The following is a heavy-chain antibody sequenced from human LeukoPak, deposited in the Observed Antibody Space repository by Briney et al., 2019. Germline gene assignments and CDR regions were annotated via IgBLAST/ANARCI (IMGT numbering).Heavy chain of an antibody. CDR3: AREGSAVAGIGFDY. V-gene: IGHV1-8*03. CDR1: GYTFTSYD. J-gene: IGHJ4*02. D-gene: IGHD6-19*01. Sequence: GASVKVSCKASGYTFTSYDINWVRQATGQGLEWMGWMNPNSGNTGYAQKFQGRVTITRNTSINTAYMELSSLRSEDTAVYYCAREGSAVAGIGFDYWGQGTLVTVSS. CDR2: MNPNSGNT.